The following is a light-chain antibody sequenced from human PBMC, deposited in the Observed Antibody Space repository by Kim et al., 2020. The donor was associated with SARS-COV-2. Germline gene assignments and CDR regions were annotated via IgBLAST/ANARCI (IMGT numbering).Light chain of an antibody. CDR2: DAS. CDR1: QSVSSSY. J-gene: IGKJ1*01. Sequence: SPGERATLSCRASQSVSSSYLAWYQQKPGQAPRLLIYDASSRATGIPDRFSGSGSGTDFTLTISRLEPEDVAVYYCQQYGKSPWTFGQGTKVDIK. V-gene: IGKV3-20*01. CDR3: QQYGKSPWT.